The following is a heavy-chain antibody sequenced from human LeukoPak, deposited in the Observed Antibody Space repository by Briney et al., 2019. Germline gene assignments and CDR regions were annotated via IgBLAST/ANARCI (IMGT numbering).Heavy chain of an antibody. CDR1: GFTFSSYA. J-gene: IGHJ4*02. V-gene: IGHV3-23*01. CDR3: AKQASSGTKGLFDY. CDR2: ISGSGGST. Sequence: GGPLRLSCAASGFTFSSYAMSWVRQAPGEGLEWVSAISGSGGSTYYADSVKGRFTISRDNSKNTLYLQMNSLRAEDTAVYYCAKQASSGTKGLFDYWGQGTLVTVSS. D-gene: IGHD3-22*01.